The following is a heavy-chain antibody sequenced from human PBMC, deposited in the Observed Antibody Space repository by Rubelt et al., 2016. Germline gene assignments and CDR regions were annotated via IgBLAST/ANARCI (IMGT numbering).Heavy chain of an antibody. CDR3: ARGDATVPRSYWYFDL. CDR1: GYTLTELS. D-gene: IGHD4-17*01. CDR2: FDPEDGET. V-gene: IGHV1-24*01. J-gene: IGHJ2*01. Sequence: QVQLVQSGAEVKKPGASVKVSCKVSGYTLTELSMHWVRQAPGKGLEWMGGFDPEDGETIYAQKFQGRVTMTEDTSTDPAYMELSSLRSEDTAVYYCARGDATVPRSYWYFDLWGRGTLVTVSS.